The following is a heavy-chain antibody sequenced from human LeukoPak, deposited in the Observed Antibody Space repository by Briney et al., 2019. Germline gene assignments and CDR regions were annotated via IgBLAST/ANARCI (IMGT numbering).Heavy chain of an antibody. CDR3: ARHRRDYDSSGSFFDY. J-gene: IGHJ4*02. CDR1: GSSFSTYW. CDR2: IDPSDSYT. V-gene: IGHV5-10-1*01. D-gene: IGHD3-22*01. Sequence: PGESLRISCKGSGSSFSTYWINWVRQMPGKGLEWMGRIDPSDSYTNYSPSFQGHVTISTDKSISTAYLQWSSLKASDTAMYYCARHRRDYDSSGSFFDYWGQGTLVTVSS.